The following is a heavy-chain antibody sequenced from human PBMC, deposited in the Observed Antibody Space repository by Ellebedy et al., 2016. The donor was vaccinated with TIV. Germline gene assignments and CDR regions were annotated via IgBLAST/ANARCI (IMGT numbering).Heavy chain of an antibody. V-gene: IGHV4-34*01. D-gene: IGHD3/OR15-3a*01. Sequence: SETLSLXCAVYGESFSGHYWSWIRQSSGKGLEWIGEISHTGSPNYNPPFKSRVVMSVDTSKNQFSLKLTSVTAADTAAYYCARRTSGGIDYWGQGMLVTVSS. J-gene: IGHJ4*02. CDR3: ARRTSGGIDY. CDR2: ISHTGSP. CDR1: GESFSGHY.